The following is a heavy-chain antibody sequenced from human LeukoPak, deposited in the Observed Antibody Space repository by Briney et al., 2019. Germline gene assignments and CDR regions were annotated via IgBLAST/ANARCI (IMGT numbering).Heavy chain of an antibody. CDR1: GFTVSSNY. CDR2: IYSDGST. Sequence: GGSLRLSCAASGFTVSSNYMSWVRQAPGKGLEWVSVIYSDGSTYYADSVKGRFTISRDNSENTLYLQMNSLRAEDTAVYYCARVNSGAYDYWGQGTLVTVSS. J-gene: IGHJ4*02. D-gene: IGHD2-15*01. CDR3: ARVNSGAYDY. V-gene: IGHV3-53*01.